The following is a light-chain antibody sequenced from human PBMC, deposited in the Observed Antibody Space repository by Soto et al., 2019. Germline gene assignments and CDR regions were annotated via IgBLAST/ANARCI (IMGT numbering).Light chain of an antibody. V-gene: IGKV1-12*01. CDR2: AAS. J-gene: IGKJ4*01. Sequence: DIQLPQSPSSVSASVGDRVTINCRASQGISSWLAWYQQKPGKAPKLLIYAASSLQSGVPSRFSGSGSGTDFTLTISCLQSEDFATYYCQQYYSFPPLTFGGGTKVDIK. CDR1: QGISSW. CDR3: QQYYSFPPLT.